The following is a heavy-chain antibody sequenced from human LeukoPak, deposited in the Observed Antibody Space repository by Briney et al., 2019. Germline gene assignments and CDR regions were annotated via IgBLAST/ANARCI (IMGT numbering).Heavy chain of an antibody. V-gene: IGHV3-9*01. D-gene: IGHD3-10*01. J-gene: IGHJ4*02. CDR2: ISWNSGSI. CDR3: AKAPLWFVEPIYFVD. CDR1: GFTFDDYA. Sequence: GRSLRLSCAASGFTFDDYAMCWVRQGPGKGLGWVSGISWNSGSIGYADSVKGRFTISRDNAKNSLSLQMNSLRAEDTALYYYAKAPLWFVEPIYFVDWGQGTLVTVSS.